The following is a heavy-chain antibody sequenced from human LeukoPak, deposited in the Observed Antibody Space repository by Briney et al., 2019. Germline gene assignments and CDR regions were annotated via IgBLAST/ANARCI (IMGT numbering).Heavy chain of an antibody. V-gene: IGHV1-2*02. CDR3: ARDQGIAAADNWFDP. J-gene: IGHJ5*02. D-gene: IGHD6-13*01. CDR2: INPNSGGT. CDR1: GYTFTGYY. Sequence: ASVKVSCKASGYTFTGYYMHWVRQAPGQGLEWMGLINPNSGGTNYAQKFQGRVTMTRYTSISTAYMELSRMRSDDTAVYYCARDQGIAAADNWFDPWGQGTLVTVSS.